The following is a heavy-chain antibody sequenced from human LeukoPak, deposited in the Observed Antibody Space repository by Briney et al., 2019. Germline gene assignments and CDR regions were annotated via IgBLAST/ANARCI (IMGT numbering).Heavy chain of an antibody. CDR2: ITGRGGNT. CDR3: ARDRAAFDS. J-gene: IGHJ4*02. D-gene: IGHD6-25*01. Sequence: GSLRLSCAASGFTFSSFPMSWVRQAPGKGLQWVSGITGRGGNTCYADSVEGRFTISRDNSKNTLSLQMDSLRAEDTAIYYCARDRAAFDSWGQGTLVTVSS. V-gene: IGHV3-23*01. CDR1: GFTFSSFP.